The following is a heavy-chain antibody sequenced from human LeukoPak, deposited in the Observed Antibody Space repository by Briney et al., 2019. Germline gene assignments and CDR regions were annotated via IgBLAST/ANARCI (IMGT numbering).Heavy chain of an antibody. Sequence: ASVKVSCKASGYTFTGYYMQWVRQAPGQGLEWMGWINPNSGVTNYAQKFQGRVTMTRDTSISTAYMELSRLRSDDTAVYFCARLSSGWSEPQHWGQGTLVTVSS. CDR2: INPNSGVT. CDR1: GYTFTGYY. J-gene: IGHJ1*01. D-gene: IGHD6-19*01. V-gene: IGHV1-2*02. CDR3: ARLSSGWSEPQH.